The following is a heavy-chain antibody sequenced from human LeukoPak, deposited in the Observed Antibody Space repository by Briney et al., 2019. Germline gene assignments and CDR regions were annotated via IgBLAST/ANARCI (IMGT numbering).Heavy chain of an antibody. V-gene: IGHV1-46*01. J-gene: IGHJ5*02. D-gene: IGHD3-16*02. CDR2: INPSGGST. Sequence: ASVKVSCKASGYTFTSYDINWVRQAPGQGLEWMGIINPSGGSTSYAQKFQGRVTMTRDTSTSTVYMELSSLRSEDTAVYYCARDSDGYLPQYNWFDPWGQGTLVTVSS. CDR3: ARDSDGYLPQYNWFDP. CDR1: GYTFTSYD.